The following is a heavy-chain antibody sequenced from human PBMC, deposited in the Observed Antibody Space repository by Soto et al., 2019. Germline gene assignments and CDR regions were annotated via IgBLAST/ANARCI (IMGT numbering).Heavy chain of an antibody. Sequence: PGGSLRLSCTASGFTFGDYAMSWVRQAPGKGLEWVGFIRSKAYGGTTEYAASVKGRFTISRDDSKSIAYLQMNSLKTEDTAVYYCTRDTKLYDLMDVWGQGTTVTVSS. CDR3: TRDTKLYDLMDV. J-gene: IGHJ6*02. CDR2: IRSKAYGGTT. V-gene: IGHV3-49*04. CDR1: GFTFGDYA. D-gene: IGHD5-12*01.